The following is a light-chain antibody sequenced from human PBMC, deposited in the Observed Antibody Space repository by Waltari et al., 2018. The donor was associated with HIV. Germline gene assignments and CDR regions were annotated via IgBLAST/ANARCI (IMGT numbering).Light chain of an antibody. Sequence: HSALTQPASVSGSPGQSITISCTGTSSDVGGYNSVAWYQQHPGKAPRLIIYDVTNRPSGVSNRFSGSKSGNTASLTISGLQADDEADYYCKSKTSSTTPCVFGTGTKVTVL. CDR1: SSDVGGYNS. CDR2: DVT. J-gene: IGLJ1*01. CDR3: KSKTSSTTPCV. V-gene: IGLV2-14*03.